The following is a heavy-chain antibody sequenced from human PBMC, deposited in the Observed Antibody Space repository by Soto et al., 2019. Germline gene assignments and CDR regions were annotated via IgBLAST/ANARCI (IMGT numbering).Heavy chain of an antibody. CDR1: GGSFSGYY. V-gene: IGHV4-34*01. D-gene: IGHD3-3*01. J-gene: IGHJ6*02. CDR3: ARVRALMTIFGVVITDGMDV. CDR2: INHSGST. Sequence: PSETLSLTCAVYGGSFSGYYWSWIRQPPGKGLEWIGEINHSGSTNYNPSLKSRVTISVDTSKNQFSLKLSSVTAADTAVYYCARVRALMTIFGVVITDGMDVWGQGTTVTVAS.